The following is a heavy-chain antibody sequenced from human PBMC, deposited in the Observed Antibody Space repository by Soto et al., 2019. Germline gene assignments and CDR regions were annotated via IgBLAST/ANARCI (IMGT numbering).Heavy chain of an antibody. CDR1: GGTFSSLA. CDR2: LVPVFGTA. V-gene: IGHV1-69*06. D-gene: IGHD3-10*01. CDR3: ARSPGVFDY. J-gene: IGHJ4*02. Sequence: QVQLVQSGAEVKKPGSSVKVSCKASGGTFSSLAISWVRQAPGQGLEWMGGLVPVFGTANYAQKFQARVTITADTSTSTSYMELSSLRSEDTAVYYCARSPGVFDYWGQGTLVTVPS.